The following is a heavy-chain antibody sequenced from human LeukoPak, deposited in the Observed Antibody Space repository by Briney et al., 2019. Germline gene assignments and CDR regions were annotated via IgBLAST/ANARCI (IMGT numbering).Heavy chain of an antibody. J-gene: IGHJ4*02. D-gene: IGHD3-10*01. CDR2: IYYSGST. CDR3: ARYGSGSYHFDY. CDR1: GGSISGYY. V-gene: IGHV4-59*01. Sequence: SETLSLTCTVSGGSISGYYWSWIRQPPGKGLEWIGFIYYSGSTNYNPSFKSRLTISVDTSKNQFSLKLTSVTAADTAVHYCARYGSGSYHFDYWGQGTLVTVSS.